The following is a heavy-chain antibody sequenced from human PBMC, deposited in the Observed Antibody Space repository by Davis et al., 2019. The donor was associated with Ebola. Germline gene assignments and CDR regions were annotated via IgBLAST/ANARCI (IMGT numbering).Heavy chain of an antibody. D-gene: IGHD4-17*01. CDR1: GFSLSPRGVG. Sequence: SGPTLVKPTQPLTLTCTFSGFSLSPRGVGVGWIRQPPGKALEWLALIYWDDDKRYSPSLKSRLTITKDTSKNQVVLTMTNMDPVDTATYYCALCTVTKVGDYWGQGTLVTVSS. J-gene: IGHJ4*02. CDR3: ALCTVTKVGDY. V-gene: IGHV2-5*02. CDR2: IYWDDDK.